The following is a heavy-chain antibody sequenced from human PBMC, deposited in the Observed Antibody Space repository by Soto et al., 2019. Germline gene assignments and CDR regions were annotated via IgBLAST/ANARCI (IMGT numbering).Heavy chain of an antibody. D-gene: IGHD3-10*02. CDR1: GYTFNSHA. J-gene: IGHJ5*02. CDR2: INAGNGNT. Sequence: ASVKVSCKASGYTFNSHAIHWLRQAPGQRPERQGWINAGNGNTYYSEKFEGRVTFTRDTAATTVNMELTSLTSEDTAIYYCGRDQSGIGYYVDWFDPWGKGTLVTVSS. CDR3: GRDQSGIGYYVDWFDP. V-gene: IGHV1-3*01.